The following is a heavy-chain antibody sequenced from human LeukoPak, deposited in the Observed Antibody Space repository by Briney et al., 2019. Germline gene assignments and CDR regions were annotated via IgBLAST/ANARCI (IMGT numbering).Heavy chain of an antibody. J-gene: IGHJ4*02. V-gene: IGHV3-74*01. D-gene: IGHD5-18*01. CDR2: INVEGTGT. CDR3: ARDLSGIAGYTYGRGIDY. CDR1: GFTFSSYW. Sequence: PGGSLRLSCVGSGFTFSSYWMHWVRQAPGKGLVWVSRINVEGTGTDYADSVKGRFTISRDKAKNTLYLQMNSLRAEDTAVYYCARDLSGIAGYTYGRGIDYWGQGTLVTVSS.